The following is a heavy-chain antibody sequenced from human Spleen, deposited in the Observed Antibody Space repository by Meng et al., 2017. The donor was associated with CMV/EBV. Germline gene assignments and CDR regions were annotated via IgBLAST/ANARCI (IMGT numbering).Heavy chain of an antibody. CDR2: IYYSGST. CDR1: GGSISSYY. Sequence: SETLSLTCTVSGGSISSYYWSWIRQPPGKGLEWVGYIYYSGSTNYNPSLKSRVTISVDTSKNQFSLKLSSVTAADTAVYYCARVSTIFGVVSPWGQGTLVTVSS. J-gene: IGHJ5*02. V-gene: IGHV4-59*01. CDR3: ARVSTIFGVVSP. D-gene: IGHD3-3*01.